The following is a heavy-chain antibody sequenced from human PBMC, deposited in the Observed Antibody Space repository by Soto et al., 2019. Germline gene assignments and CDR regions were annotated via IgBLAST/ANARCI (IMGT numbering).Heavy chain of an antibody. CDR1: GGSFSGYY. D-gene: IGHD3-3*01. V-gene: IGHV4-34*01. Sequence: SETLSLTCAVYGGSFSGYYWSWIRQPPGKGLEWIGEINHSGSTNYNPSLKSRVTISVDTSKNQFSLKLSSVTAADTAVYYCARAGHHYDFWSGEVLWFDPWGQGTLVTVSS. J-gene: IGHJ5*02. CDR2: INHSGST. CDR3: ARAGHHYDFWSGEVLWFDP.